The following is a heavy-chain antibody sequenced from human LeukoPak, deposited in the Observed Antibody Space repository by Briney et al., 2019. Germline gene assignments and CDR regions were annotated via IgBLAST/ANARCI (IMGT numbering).Heavy chain of an antibody. Sequence: PSETLSLTCTVSGGSISSSSYYWGWIRQPPGKGLEWIGEINHSGSTNYNPSLKSRVTISVDTSKNQFSLKLSSVTAADTAVYYCARGRYYGSGSYYRSDYYYYGMDVWGQGTTVTVSS. J-gene: IGHJ6*02. CDR1: GGSISSSSYY. CDR2: INHSGST. V-gene: IGHV4-39*07. CDR3: ARGRYYGSGSYYRSDYYYYGMDV. D-gene: IGHD3-10*01.